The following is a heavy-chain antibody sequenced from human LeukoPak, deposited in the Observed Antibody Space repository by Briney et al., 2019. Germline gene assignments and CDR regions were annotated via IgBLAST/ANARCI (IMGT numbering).Heavy chain of an antibody. J-gene: IGHJ4*02. CDR2: IYHSGST. CDR3: ARRGLRDDY. Sequence: SETLSLTCTVSGGSISSGDYYWSWIRQPPGKGLEWIGSIYHSGSTYYNPSLKSRVTISVDTSKNQFSLKLSSVTAADTAVYYCARRGLRDDYWGQGTLVTVSS. V-gene: IGHV4-39*07. CDR1: GGSISSGDYY.